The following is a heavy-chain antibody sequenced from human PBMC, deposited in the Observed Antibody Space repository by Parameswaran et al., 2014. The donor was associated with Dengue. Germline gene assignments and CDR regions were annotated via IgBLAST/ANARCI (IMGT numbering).Heavy chain of an antibody. CDR2: IYWDDDN. CDR3: AHRRVGSGPDWNSGFFDY. V-gene: IGHV2-5*02. J-gene: IGHJ4*02. D-gene: IGHD1-7*01. Sequence: WIRQPPGKALEWLVVIYWDDDNRYSPSLKSRLTTTKDTSKNQVVLTMTNMDPVDTATYFCAHRRVGSGPDWNSGFFDYWGPGTLVTVSS.